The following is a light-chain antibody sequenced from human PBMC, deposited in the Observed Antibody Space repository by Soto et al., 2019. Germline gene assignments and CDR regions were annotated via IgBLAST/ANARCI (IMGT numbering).Light chain of an antibody. J-gene: IGKJ5*01. CDR2: DAS. V-gene: IGKV3-11*01. CDR1: QRVSRC. Sequence: EIGVTKSPATLSWSPGERATLSCRASQRVSRCLAWYQQKPGQAPRLLIYDASYRATGIPARFRGSGSGTDVTLTIISLQPDDFSPYYCQQYSSYSLTLGQGTRVEIK. CDR3: QQYSSYSLT.